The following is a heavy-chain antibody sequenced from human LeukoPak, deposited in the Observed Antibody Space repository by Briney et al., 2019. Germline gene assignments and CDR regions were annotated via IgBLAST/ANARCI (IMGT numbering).Heavy chain of an antibody. D-gene: IGHD6-19*01. CDR2: ISWNSGSI. V-gene: IGHV3-9*01. CDR1: GFMFDDYA. CDR3: ARDKTVADLDY. Sequence: GGSLRLSCVASGFMFDDYAMHWVRQAPGKGLEWVSGISWNSGSIAYADSVKGRFTISRDNAKNSLYLQMNSLRAEDTAVYYCARDKTVADLDYWGQGTLVTVSS. J-gene: IGHJ4*02.